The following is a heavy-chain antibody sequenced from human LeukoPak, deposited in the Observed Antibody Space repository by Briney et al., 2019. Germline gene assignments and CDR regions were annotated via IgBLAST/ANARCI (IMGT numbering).Heavy chain of an antibody. CDR1: GFTFSSYG. Sequence: PGGSLRLSCAASGFTFSSYGMHWVHQAPGKGLEWVAVIWYDGSNKYYADSVKGRFTISRDNSKNTLYLQMNSLRAEDTAVYYCARDSVGGYSYGYLDYWGQGTLVTVSA. CDR2: IWYDGSNK. V-gene: IGHV3-33*01. D-gene: IGHD5-18*01. J-gene: IGHJ4*02. CDR3: ARDSVGGYSYGYLDY.